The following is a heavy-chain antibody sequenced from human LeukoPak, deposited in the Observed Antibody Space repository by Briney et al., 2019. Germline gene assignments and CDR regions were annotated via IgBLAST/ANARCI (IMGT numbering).Heavy chain of an antibody. CDR1: GVSISSSSYY. CDR3: AKSGGYGPIDY. Sequence: SETLSLTCNVSGVSISSSSYYWGWIRQPPGKGLEWIGSIYSSGSTYYNSSLKSRVTISIDTSKNQVSLKMSSVTAADTAVYYCAKSGGYGPIDYWGQGTLVTVSS. D-gene: IGHD6-25*01. V-gene: IGHV4-39*01. CDR2: IYSSGST. J-gene: IGHJ4*01.